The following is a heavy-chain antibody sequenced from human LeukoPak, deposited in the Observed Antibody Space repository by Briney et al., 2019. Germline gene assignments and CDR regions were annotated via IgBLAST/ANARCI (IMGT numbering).Heavy chain of an antibody. CDR2: ISTSGGDT. CDR3: VRVNADYYFDS. V-gene: IGHV3-23*01. D-gene: IGHD4-17*01. CDR1: GFTFSNYA. J-gene: IGHJ4*02. Sequence: GGSLRLPCAASGFTFSNYAMHWVRQAPGKGLDWVSAISTSGGDTFYPDSVRGRFSISRDNSKNTLYLQMNSLRAEDTALYYCVRVNADYYFDSWGQGTLVTVSS.